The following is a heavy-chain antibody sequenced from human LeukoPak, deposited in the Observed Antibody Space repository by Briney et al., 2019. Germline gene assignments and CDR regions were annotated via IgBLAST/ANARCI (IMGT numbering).Heavy chain of an antibody. CDR3: ARGHAAGYSMDV. Sequence: GRSLRLSCAASGFTFSSYEMNWVRQAAGKGLEWVSHTSSSGSTIYYADSVKGRFTISRDNAKTSLYLQMNSLRAEDTAVYYCARGHAAGYSMDVWGQGTTVTVSS. V-gene: IGHV3-48*03. CDR2: TSSSGSTI. CDR1: GFTFSSYE. D-gene: IGHD6-13*01. J-gene: IGHJ6*02.